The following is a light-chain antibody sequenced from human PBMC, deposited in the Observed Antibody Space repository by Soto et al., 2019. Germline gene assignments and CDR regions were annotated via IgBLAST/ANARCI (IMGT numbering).Light chain of an antibody. J-gene: IGLJ1*01. V-gene: IGLV2-8*01. CDR3: SSYAGSNNLV. CDR1: SSDVGGYNY. Sequence: QSVLTQPLSASGSPGQSVTISCTGTSSDVGGYNYVSWYQHHPGKAPKLMIYEVNKRPSEVPDRFSASKSGNTASLTVSGLQAEDEADYYCSSYAGSNNLVFGTGTRSPS. CDR2: EVN.